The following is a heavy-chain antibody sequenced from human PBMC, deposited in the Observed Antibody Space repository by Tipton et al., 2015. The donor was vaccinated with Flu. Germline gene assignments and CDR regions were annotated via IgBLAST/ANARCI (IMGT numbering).Heavy chain of an antibody. Sequence: TLSLTCTVSGGSISSYYWRWIRQPPGKGLEWIGYIYYSGSTNYNPSLKSRVTISVDTSKNQFSLKLSSVTAADTAVYYCASTIVLGSIRLFDPWGQGTLVTVSS. J-gene: IGHJ5*02. CDR1: GGSISSYY. CDR3: ASTIVLGSIRLFDP. V-gene: IGHV4-59*07. CDR2: IYYSGST. D-gene: IGHD2/OR15-2a*01.